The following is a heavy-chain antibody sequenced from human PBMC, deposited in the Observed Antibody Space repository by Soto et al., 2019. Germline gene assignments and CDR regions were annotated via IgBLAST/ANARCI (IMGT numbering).Heavy chain of an antibody. CDR2: ISGSGGTT. D-gene: IGHD2-2*01. V-gene: IGHV3-23*01. J-gene: IGHJ4*02. CDR3: AKDRSSTSCYAFDY. CDR1: GFAFRNYA. Sequence: GGSLRLSCAASGFAFRNYAMSWARQAPGKGLEWVSAISGSGGTTHYADSVKGRFTISRDNSKNTLYLQMNSLRVEDTAVYYCAKDRSSTSCYAFDYWGQGSLVTVSS.